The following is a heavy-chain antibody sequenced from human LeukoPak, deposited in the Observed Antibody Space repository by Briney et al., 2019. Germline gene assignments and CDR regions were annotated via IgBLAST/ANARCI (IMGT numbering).Heavy chain of an antibody. CDR1: GFTFDDYA. CDR3: AREQRWLQLSAFDI. D-gene: IGHD5-24*01. CDR2: ISWNSGSI. V-gene: IGHV3-9*01. J-gene: IGHJ3*02. Sequence: GGSLRLSCAASGFTFDDYAMHWVRQAPGKGLEWVSGISWNSGSIGYADSVKGRFTISRDNAKNSLYLQMNSLRAEDTALYYCAREQRWLQLSAFDIWGQGTMVTVSS.